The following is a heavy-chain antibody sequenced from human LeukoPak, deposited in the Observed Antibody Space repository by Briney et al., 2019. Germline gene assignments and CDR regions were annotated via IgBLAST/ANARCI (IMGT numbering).Heavy chain of an antibody. Sequence: GGSLRLSCVASGFSFSDYWMSWVRQAPGKGLEWVANIKEDGSAEYYVDSVKGRFTISRDNAKNSLYLQMSSLRAEDTAVYYCARARGGYYFDYWGQGTLVTVSS. CDR3: ARARGGYYFDY. CDR2: IKEDGSAE. D-gene: IGHD3-22*01. CDR1: GFSFSDYW. J-gene: IGHJ4*02. V-gene: IGHV3-7*01.